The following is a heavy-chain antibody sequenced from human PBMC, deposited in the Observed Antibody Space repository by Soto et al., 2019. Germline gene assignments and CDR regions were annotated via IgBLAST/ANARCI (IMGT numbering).Heavy chain of an antibody. CDR1: GGSISSYY. D-gene: IGHD6-19*01. CDR3: AGGFSSVVFDV. Sequence: SETLSLTCTVSGGSISSYYWGWIRQPPGKGLEWIGYFYYGGSTNYNPSLKSRVTISIDTSKNQFSLNLFSVTAADTAVYYCAGGFSSVVFDVWGQGTMVTVSS. V-gene: IGHV4-59*01. J-gene: IGHJ3*01. CDR2: FYYGGST.